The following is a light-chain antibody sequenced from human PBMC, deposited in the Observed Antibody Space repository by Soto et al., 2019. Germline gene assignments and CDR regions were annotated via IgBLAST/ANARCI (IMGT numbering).Light chain of an antibody. Sequence: EIVLTQSPATLSLSAGERATLSCRASQSVSTYLAWYQQKSGQAPRLLIYDASNRATGIPARFSGSGSGTDFSLSISSLEPEDFGVYYCQQRSTWPLTFGGGTKVEIK. V-gene: IGKV3-11*01. CDR3: QQRSTWPLT. J-gene: IGKJ4*01. CDR2: DAS. CDR1: QSVSTY.